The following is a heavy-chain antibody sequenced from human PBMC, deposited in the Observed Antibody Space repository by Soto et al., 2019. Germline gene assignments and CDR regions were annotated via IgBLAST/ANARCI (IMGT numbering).Heavy chain of an antibody. CDR2: ISGSGTST. J-gene: IGHJ4*02. CDR1: GFTFSSYA. D-gene: IGHD2-15*01. CDR3: AKGDIVVVVAANAGNYFEY. Sequence: EVQLLESGGGLVQPGGSLRLSCSASGFTFSSYAMNWVRQAPGKGLEWVSAISGSGTSTYYADSVRGRFTISRDNSKNTLYLQMNSLRAEDTAVSYCAKGDIVVVVAANAGNYFEYWGQGTLVTVSS. V-gene: IGHV3-23*01.